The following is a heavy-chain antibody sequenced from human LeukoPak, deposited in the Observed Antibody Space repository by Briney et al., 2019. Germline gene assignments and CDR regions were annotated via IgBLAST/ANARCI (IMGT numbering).Heavy chain of an antibody. D-gene: IGHD6-6*01. Sequence: PGGSLRLSCAASGFTFSSYWMSWVRQAPGKGLEWVANIKQDGSEKYYVDSVKGRFTISRDNAKNSLYLQMNSLRAEDTAVYYCAKDRSRYSSSFYFDYWGQGTLVTVSS. CDR3: AKDRSRYSSSFYFDY. J-gene: IGHJ4*02. CDR1: GFTFSSYW. V-gene: IGHV3-7*01. CDR2: IKQDGSEK.